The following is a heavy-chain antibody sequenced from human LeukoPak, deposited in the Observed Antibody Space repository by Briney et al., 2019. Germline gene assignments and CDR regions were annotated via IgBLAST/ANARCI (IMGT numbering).Heavy chain of an antibody. J-gene: IGHJ4*02. CDR3: ARAQYSGSLGRGGNFDY. V-gene: IGHV4-39*02. D-gene: IGHD1-26*01. CDR1: GGSISSSSYS. CDR2: IYYSGGT. Sequence: PSETLSLSCTVSGGSISSSSYSWAWIRQRPGKGLEWIGRIYYSGGTYYNPSLKGRVTISADTSKNHFSLYLSSVAAADTAVYYCARAQYSGSLGRGGNFDYWGQGTLVTVSS.